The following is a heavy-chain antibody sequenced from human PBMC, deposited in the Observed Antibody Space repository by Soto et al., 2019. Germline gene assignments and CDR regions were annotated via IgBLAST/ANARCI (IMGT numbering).Heavy chain of an antibody. CDR3: AKAIYYPGPVNY. J-gene: IGHJ4*02. CDR1: GFAFSSYA. D-gene: IGHD3-10*01. V-gene: IGHV3-23*01. CDR2: IIGSGGST. Sequence: GSLRLSCSASGFAFSSYAMSLVRQAPGKGLEWVSAIIGSGGSTYYADSVKGRFTISRDNSKNTLYLQMNSLRAEDTAVYYCAKAIYYPGPVNYWGQGTLVTVSS.